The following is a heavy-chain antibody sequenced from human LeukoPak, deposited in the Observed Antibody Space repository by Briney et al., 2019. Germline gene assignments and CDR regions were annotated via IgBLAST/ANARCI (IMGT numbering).Heavy chain of an antibody. Sequence: GGSLRLSCAASGFTFSNYWMHWVRQVPGKGLVWVSRINDDGSATFYADSVKGRFTISRDNAKNTLFLQINSLRAEDTAVYYCARVSRGIAARRIDYWGQGTLVTVSS. CDR1: GFTFSNYW. CDR3: ARVSRGIAARRIDY. J-gene: IGHJ4*02. V-gene: IGHV3-74*01. D-gene: IGHD6-6*01. CDR2: INDDGSAT.